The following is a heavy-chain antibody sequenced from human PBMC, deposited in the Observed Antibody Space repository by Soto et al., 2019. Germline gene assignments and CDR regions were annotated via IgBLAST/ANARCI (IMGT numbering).Heavy chain of an antibody. Sequence: EVQLLESGGGLVQPGGSLRLSCAASGFTFSMYAMSWVRQAPGKGLEWVAAISGSGARTDYADSVKGRFTISRDNSKSTLYLQMNSLRAADTAVYYCAKEGAWRLNYYYYYGDVWGKGNTVTVSS. CDR3: AKEGAWRLNYYYYYGDV. J-gene: IGHJ6*03. CDR2: ISGSGART. D-gene: IGHD3-3*01. V-gene: IGHV3-23*01. CDR1: GFTFSMYA.